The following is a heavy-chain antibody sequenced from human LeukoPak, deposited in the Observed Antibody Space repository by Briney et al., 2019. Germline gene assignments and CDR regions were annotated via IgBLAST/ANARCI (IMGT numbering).Heavy chain of an antibody. J-gene: IGHJ3*02. CDR3: ARGDDERDAFDI. CDR2: ISYDGSNK. D-gene: IGHD1-1*01. CDR1: GFTFSSYG. Sequence: GGSLRLSCAASGFTFSSYGMHWVRQAPGKGLEWVAVISYDGSNKYYADSVKGRFTISRDNAKNSLYLQMNSLRAEDTAVYYCARGDDERDAFDIWGQGTMVTVSS. V-gene: IGHV3-30*03.